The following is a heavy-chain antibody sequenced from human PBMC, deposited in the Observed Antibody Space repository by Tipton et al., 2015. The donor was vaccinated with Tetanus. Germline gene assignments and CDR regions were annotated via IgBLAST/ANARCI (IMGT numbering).Heavy chain of an antibody. CDR2: SWYDGTDK. CDR3: AREAGCSGGSCFSGDFDN. Sequence: SLRLSCAASGFIFSCYGIHWVRQAPGTGLEWVAVSWYDGTDKYYADSVKGRFTISRDNSKNTLYLQMNSLRVEDTAVYYCAREAGCSGGSCFSGDFDNWGQGTQVTVSS. V-gene: IGHV3-33*01. J-gene: IGHJ4*02. D-gene: IGHD2-15*01. CDR1: GFIFSCYG.